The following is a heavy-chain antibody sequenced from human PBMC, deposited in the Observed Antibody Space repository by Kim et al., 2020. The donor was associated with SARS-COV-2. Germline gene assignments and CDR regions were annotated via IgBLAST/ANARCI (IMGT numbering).Heavy chain of an antibody. V-gene: IGHV4-34*01. CDR2: INHSGST. J-gene: IGHJ4*02. CDR1: GGSFSGYY. CDR3: ARGVGARGGGGRHRIDY. D-gene: IGHD1-26*01. Sequence: SETLSLTCAVYGGSFSGYYWSWIRQPPGKGLEWIGEINHSGSTNYNPSLKSRVTISVDTSKNQFSLKLSSVTAADTAVYYCARGVGARGGGGRHRIDYWGQGTLVTVSS.